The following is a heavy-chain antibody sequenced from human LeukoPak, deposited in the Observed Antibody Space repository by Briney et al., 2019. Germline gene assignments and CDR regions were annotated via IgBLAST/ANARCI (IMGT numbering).Heavy chain of an antibody. Sequence: RALRLSCAASGFTFSNAWMSWVRQAPGKGLEWVGRIKSKTDGGTIDYAAPVKGRFTISRDDSKNTLYLEMYSLKTEDTAMYYCLYFWSGSSLVDYWGQGTLVTVSS. J-gene: IGHJ4*02. CDR3: LYFWSGSSLVDY. V-gene: IGHV3-15*01. CDR1: GFTFSNAW. D-gene: IGHD3-3*01. CDR2: IKSKTDGGTI.